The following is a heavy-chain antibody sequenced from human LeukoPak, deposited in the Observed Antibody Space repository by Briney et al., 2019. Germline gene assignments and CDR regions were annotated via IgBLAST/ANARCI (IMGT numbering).Heavy chain of an antibody. CDR1: GGSISSYY. Sequence: PSETLSLTCTVSGGSISSYYWSWIRQPPGKGLEWIGEINHSGSTNYNPSLKSRVTISVDTSKNQFSLKLSSVTAADTAVYYCARGRLRIAARPFDYWGQGTLVTVSS. V-gene: IGHV4-34*01. CDR3: ARGRLRIAARPFDY. J-gene: IGHJ4*02. CDR2: INHSGST. D-gene: IGHD6-6*01.